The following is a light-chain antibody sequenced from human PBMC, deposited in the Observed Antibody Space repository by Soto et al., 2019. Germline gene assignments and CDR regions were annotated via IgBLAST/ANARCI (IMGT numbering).Light chain of an antibody. Sequence: IVLTQSPGTLSLSPGERATLSCRASQSVSSNLAWYQQKPGQAPRLLIYGASTRATGIPARFSGSVSGTEGTITISSLKSEDGAVYYCQQRSNWPPVFGPGTKVDIK. CDR1: QSVSSN. CDR2: GAS. V-gene: IGKV3-15*01. CDR3: QQRSNWPPV. J-gene: IGKJ3*01.